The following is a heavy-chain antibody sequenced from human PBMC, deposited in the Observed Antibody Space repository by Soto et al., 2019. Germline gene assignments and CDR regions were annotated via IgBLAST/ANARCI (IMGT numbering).Heavy chain of an antibody. CDR2: IIPYNGNT. V-gene: IGHV1-18*04. J-gene: IGHJ4*02. CDR1: GYTFTSFN. Sequence: QVQLVQSGAEVKKPGASVKVSCKASGYTFTSFNINWVRQAPGQGLEWMGWIIPYNGNTNYAQMFQDRVTLTTETSTSTAYMELRSLRSDDTAVYYCAKDRESGSYEPFDYWGQGTLVTVS. D-gene: IGHD1-26*01. CDR3: AKDRESGSYEPFDY.